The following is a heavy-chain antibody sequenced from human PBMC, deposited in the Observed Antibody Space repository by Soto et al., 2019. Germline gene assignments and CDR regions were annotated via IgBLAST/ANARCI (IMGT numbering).Heavy chain of an antibody. D-gene: IGHD3-9*01. CDR3: AREKDNVLRYFDWLPYFDY. V-gene: IGHV1-3*01. Sequence: ASVKVSCKASGYTFTSYAMHWVRQAPGQRLEWMGWINAGNGNTKYSQKFQGRVTITRDTSASTAYMELSSLRSEDTAVYYCAREKDNVLRYFDWLPYFDYWAQGTLVTVSS. CDR2: INAGNGNT. CDR1: GYTFTSYA. J-gene: IGHJ4*02.